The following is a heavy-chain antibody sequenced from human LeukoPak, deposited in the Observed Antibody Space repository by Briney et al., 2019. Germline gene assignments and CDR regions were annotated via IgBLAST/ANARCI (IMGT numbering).Heavy chain of an antibody. J-gene: IGHJ4*02. CDR1: GFTFSSYA. V-gene: IGHV3-23*01. CDR2: ISGSGGST. CDR3: AKGGTTMVQGVIIIRDFDY. Sequence: GGSLRLSCAASGFTFSSYAMSWVRQAPGKGLEWVSAISGSGGSTYYADSVKGRFTTSRDNSKNTLYLQMNGLRAEDTAVYYCAKGGTTMVQGVIIIRDFDYWGQGTLVTVSS. D-gene: IGHD3-10*01.